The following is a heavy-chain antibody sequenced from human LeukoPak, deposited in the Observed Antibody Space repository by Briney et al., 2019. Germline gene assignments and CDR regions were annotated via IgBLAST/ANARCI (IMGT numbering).Heavy chain of an antibody. CDR2: INPNSGGT. D-gene: IGHD4-23*01. CDR3: ARDAESAVVTENNWFDP. CDR1: GYTFTGYY. J-gene: IGHJ5*02. Sequence: ASVKVSCKASGYTFTGYYMHWVRQAPGQGLEWMGWINPNSGGTNYAQKFQGRVTMTRDTSISTAYMELSGLRSDDTAVYYCARDAESAVVTENNWFDPWGQGTLVTGSS. V-gene: IGHV1-2*02.